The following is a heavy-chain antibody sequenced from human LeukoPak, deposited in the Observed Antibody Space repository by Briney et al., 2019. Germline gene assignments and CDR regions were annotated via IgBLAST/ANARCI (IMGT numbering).Heavy chain of an antibody. V-gene: IGHV3-15*01. CDR1: GFTFSNAW. CDR2: IKSKTDGGTT. J-gene: IGHJ3*02. CDR3: TTHTSRDAFDI. D-gene: IGHD2/OR15-2a*01. Sequence: GGSLRLSCAASGFTFSNAWMSWVRQAPGKGLEWVDRIKSKTDGGTTDYAAPVKGRFTISRDDSKNTLYLQMNSLKTEDTAVYYCTTHTSRDAFDIWGQGTMVTVSS.